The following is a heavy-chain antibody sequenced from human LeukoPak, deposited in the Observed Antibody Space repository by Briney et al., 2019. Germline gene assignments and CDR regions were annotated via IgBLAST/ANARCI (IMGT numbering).Heavy chain of an antibody. D-gene: IGHD3-22*01. Sequence: PSETLSLTCTVSGGSISSYFWSWIRQPPGMGLEWIGYVYYSGGPNYNPSLKSRVTISVDTSKNQFSLRLRSVTAADTAVYYCARVFDDYYDSSADPPLWFDPWGQGTLVTVSS. J-gene: IGHJ5*02. CDR2: VYYSGGP. CDR3: ARVFDDYYDSSADPPLWFDP. V-gene: IGHV4-59*01. CDR1: GGSISSYF.